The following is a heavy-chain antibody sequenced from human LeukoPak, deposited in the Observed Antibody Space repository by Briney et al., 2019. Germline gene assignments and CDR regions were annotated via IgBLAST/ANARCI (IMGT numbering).Heavy chain of an antibody. J-gene: IGHJ3*02. D-gene: IGHD3-10*01. CDR2: IYYSGST. V-gene: IGHV4-59*01. CDR1: GGSFSGYY. Sequence: KPSETLSLTCAVYGGSFSGYYWNWIRQPPGKGLEWIGYIYYSGSTNYNPSLKSRVTISVDTSNNQFSLRLSSVTAADTAVYYCARSLYYYGSGSFDIWGQGTMVTVSS. CDR3: ARSLYYYGSGSFDI.